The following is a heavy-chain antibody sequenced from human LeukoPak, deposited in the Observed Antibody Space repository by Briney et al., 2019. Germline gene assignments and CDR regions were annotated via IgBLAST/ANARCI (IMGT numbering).Heavy chain of an antibody. CDR3: TRLGLQRYYYYYYYMDV. V-gene: IGHV5-51*01. J-gene: IGHJ6*03. D-gene: IGHD1-1*01. CDR2: IYPGDSDT. Sequence: GESLKISCKGSGYSFTSYWIGWVRQMPGKGLEWMGIIYPGDSDTRYSPSFQGQVTISADKSIRTAYLQWSSLKASDTASNYLTRLGLQRYYYYYYYMDVWGKGTTVTVSS. CDR1: GYSFTSYW.